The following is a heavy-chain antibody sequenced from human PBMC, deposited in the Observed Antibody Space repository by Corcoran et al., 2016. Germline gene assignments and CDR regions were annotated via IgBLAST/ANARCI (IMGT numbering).Heavy chain of an antibody. J-gene: IGHJ4*02. CDR1: GYMFTKYA. Sequence: QVLLVQSGAEVKTPGASVKISCKASGYMFTKYAVHWVRQAPGQRLEWMAWIDANNGKTKYSQKFQDRVTITRDTSANTAYMELSSMRSEDTAVYYCASGRGSSSSVLYYLDYWGQGTLVTVSS. V-gene: IGHV1-3*01. CDR3: ASGRGSSSSVLYYLDY. D-gene: IGHD6-6*01. CDR2: IDANNGKT.